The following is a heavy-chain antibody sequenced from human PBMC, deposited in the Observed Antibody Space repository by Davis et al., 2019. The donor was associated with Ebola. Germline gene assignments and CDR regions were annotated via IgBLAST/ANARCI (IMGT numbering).Heavy chain of an antibody. D-gene: IGHD3-9*01. Sequence: GESLKISCAASGFTFSSYGMHWVRQAPGKGLEWVAVIWYDGSNKYYADSVKGRFTISRDNSKNTLYLQMNSLRAEDTAVYYCARDVPTYDILTGYFDYWGQGTLVTVSS. V-gene: IGHV3-33*01. CDR2: IWYDGSNK. CDR3: ARDVPTYDILTGYFDY. J-gene: IGHJ4*02. CDR1: GFTFSSYG.